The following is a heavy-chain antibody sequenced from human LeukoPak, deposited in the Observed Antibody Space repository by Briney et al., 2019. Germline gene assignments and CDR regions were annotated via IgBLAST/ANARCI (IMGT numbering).Heavy chain of an antibody. CDR3: ARDLTGTLSMDV. J-gene: IGHJ6*03. D-gene: IGHD1-20*01. CDR2: ISSSSSYI. V-gene: IGHV3-21*01. Sequence: GGSLGLSCAASGFTFSSYSMNWVRQAPGKGLEWVSSISSSSSYIYYADSVKGRFTISRDNAKNSLYLQMNSLRAEDTAVYYCARDLTGTLSMDVWGKGTTVTVSS. CDR1: GFTFSSYS.